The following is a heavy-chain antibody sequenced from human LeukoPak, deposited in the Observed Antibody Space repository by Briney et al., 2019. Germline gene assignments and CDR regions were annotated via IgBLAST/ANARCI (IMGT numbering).Heavy chain of an antibody. J-gene: IGHJ4*02. V-gene: IGHV1-2*02. CDR1: GYTFTGYY. CDR3: ARDGGYSSGWSDY. CDR2: INPNSGGT. D-gene: IGHD6-19*01. Sequence: ASVKVSCKASGYTFTGYYMHWVRQAPGQGLEWMGWINPNSGGTNYAQKFQGRVTMTRDTSISTAYMELSRLRSDDTAVYYCARDGGYSSGWSDYWGQGTLVTVSS.